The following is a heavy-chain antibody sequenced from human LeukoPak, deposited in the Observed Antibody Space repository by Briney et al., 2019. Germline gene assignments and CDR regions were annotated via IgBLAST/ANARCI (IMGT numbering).Heavy chain of an antibody. CDR1: GGSISSYY. D-gene: IGHD4-17*01. CDR2: IYYSGST. J-gene: IGHJ6*03. V-gene: IGHV4-59*01. CDR3: ARVYGDYVYYYYYYMDV. Sequence: SETLSLTCTVSGGSISSYYWSWIRQPPGKGLEWIGYIYYSGSTNYNPSLKSRVTISVDTYNNQFSLKLSSVTAADTAVYYCARVYGDYVYYYYYYMDVWGKGTTVTVSS.